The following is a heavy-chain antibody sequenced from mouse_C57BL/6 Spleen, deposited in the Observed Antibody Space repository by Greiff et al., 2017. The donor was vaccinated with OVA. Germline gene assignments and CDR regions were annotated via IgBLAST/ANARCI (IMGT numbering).Heavy chain of an antibody. CDR1: GFTFSDYY. D-gene: IGHD2-5*01. J-gene: IGHJ1*03. CDR2: ISNGGGST. V-gene: IGHV5-12*01. Sequence: EVKLMESGGGLVQPGGSLKLSCAASGFTFSDYYMYWVRQTPEKRLEWVAYISNGGGSTYYPDTVKGRFTISRDNAKNTLYLQMSRLKSEDTAMYYGARRGEYYSNFWYFDVWGTGTTVTVSS. CDR3: ARRGEYYSNFWYFDV.